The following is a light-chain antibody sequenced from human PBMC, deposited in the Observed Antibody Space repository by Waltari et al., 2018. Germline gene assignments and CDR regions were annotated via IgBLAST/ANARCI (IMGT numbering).Light chain of an antibody. CDR2: DAS. J-gene: IGKJ1*01. CDR1: RSVDPW. Sequence: DIQLTQSPSTLSASIGDKVTITCRASRSVDPWLAWYQQRPGTPPKFLIYDASSLENWVPSRFSGSGSGTEFTLSITSLQPDDFATYYCQQYRSDSPTFGQGTKVEMK. CDR3: QQYRSDSPT. V-gene: IGKV1-5*01.